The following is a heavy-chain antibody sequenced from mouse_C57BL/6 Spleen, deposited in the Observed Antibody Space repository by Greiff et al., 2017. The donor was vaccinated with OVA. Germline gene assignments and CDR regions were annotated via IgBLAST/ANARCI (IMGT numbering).Heavy chain of an antibody. CDR3: ARDWNDYYAMDY. V-gene: IGHV1-64*01. J-gene: IGHJ4*01. CDR1: GYTFTSYW. D-gene: IGHD4-1*01. CDR2: IHPNSGST. Sequence: QVQLQQPGAELVKPGASVKLSCKASGYTFTSYWMHWVKQRPGQGLEWIGMIHPNSGSTNYNEKFKSKATLTVDKSSSTAYMQLSSLTSEDSAVYYCARDWNDYYAMDYWGQGTSVTVSS.